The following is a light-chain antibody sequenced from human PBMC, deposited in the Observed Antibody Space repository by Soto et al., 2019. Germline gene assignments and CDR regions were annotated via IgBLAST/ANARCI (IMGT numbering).Light chain of an antibody. Sequence: ETHMTPAPSTLSASAEDRFSINCRASKSISAWLXXYXXRXVXXXSXXXYKASTLEIGVPSRFSGSGSGTEFTLTISSLEPDDFATYYCQQYYIESWTFGQGTKVDI. CDR3: QQYYIESWT. V-gene: IGKV1-5*03. J-gene: IGKJ1*01. CDR2: KAS. CDR1: KSISAW.